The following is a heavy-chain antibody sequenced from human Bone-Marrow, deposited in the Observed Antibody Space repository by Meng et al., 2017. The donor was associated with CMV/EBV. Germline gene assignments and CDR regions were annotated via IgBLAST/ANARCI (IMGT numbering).Heavy chain of an antibody. CDR2: ISSSGSTI. CDR3: ARDTSDFWSGYHYYYYGMDV. J-gene: IGHJ6*02. D-gene: IGHD3-3*01. CDR1: GFTFSSYE. V-gene: IGHV3-48*03. Sequence: GGSLRLSCAASGFTFSSYEMNWVRQAPGKGLEWFSYISSSGSTIYYADSVKGRFTISRDNAKNSLYLQMNSLRAEDTAVYYCARDTSDFWSGYHYYYYGMDVWGQGTTVTVSS.